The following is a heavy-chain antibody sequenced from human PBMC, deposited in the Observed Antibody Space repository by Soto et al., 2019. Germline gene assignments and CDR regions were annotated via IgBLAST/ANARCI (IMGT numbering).Heavy chain of an antibody. CDR2: ISYDGSNK. CDR1: GFTFSSYA. V-gene: IGHV3-30-3*01. Sequence: VGSMRLSCAASGFTFSSYAMHWVRQAPGKGLEWVAVISYDGSNKYYADSVKGRFTISKDNAKNSLYLQMNSLRAEDTAVYYCRGDPEAAGSFNAFDIWGQGTMVTVSS. J-gene: IGHJ3*02. CDR3: RGDPEAAGSFNAFDI. D-gene: IGHD6-13*01.